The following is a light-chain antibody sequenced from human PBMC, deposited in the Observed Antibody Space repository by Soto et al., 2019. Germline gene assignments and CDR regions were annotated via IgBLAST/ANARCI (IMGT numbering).Light chain of an antibody. V-gene: IGKV3-20*01. CDR1: QSVGNDF. Sequence: EIVLTQSPGILSLSPGERATLSCRASQSVGNDFLAWYQQKPGQAPRLLIYGASTRATDVPDRVSGSGSGADFTLTISRLEPEDFSVYYCQQYGSSPPRTFGQGTKVDIK. CDR2: GAS. CDR3: QQYGSSPPRT. J-gene: IGKJ1*01.